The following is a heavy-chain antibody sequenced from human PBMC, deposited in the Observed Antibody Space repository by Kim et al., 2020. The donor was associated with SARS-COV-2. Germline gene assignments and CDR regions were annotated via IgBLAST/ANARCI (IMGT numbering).Heavy chain of an antibody. Sequence: GGSLRLSCAASGFTFSSYWMHWVRQTPGKGLVWVSRINDDGTSTTYADSVKGRFTSSRDNAKNTLSLPMNSLRAEDTALYYCVRVSSTWAFDYWCQGVPVTVSS. J-gene: IGHJ4*02. CDR1: GFTFSSYW. CDR3: VRVSSTWAFDY. V-gene: IGHV3-74*01. D-gene: IGHD2-2*01. CDR2: INDDGTST.